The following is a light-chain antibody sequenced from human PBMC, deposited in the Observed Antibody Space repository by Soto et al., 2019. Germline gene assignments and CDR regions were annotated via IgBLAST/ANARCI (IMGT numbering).Light chain of an antibody. CDR1: QGISSY. CDR3: QQYYSYPRT. CDR2: AAS. V-gene: IGKV1-8*01. Sequence: ASRMTQSPSSLSASTGDRVTITCRASQGISSYLAWYQQKPGKAPKLLIYAASTLQSGVPSRFSGSGSGTDCTLTISCLQSADFATYYCQQYYSYPRTFGQGTKLEIK. J-gene: IGKJ2*01.